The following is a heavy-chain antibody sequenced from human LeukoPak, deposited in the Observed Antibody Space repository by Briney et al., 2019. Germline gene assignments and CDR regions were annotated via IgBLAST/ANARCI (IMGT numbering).Heavy chain of an antibody. CDR1: GGSISSYC. D-gene: IGHD7-27*01. J-gene: IGHJ6*03. V-gene: IGHV4-59*01. CDR2: IYYSGST. CDR3: SRRGRSSLWGYYYYMDV. Sequence: PSETLSLTCAVSGGSISSYCWSWIRQPPGKGLEWIGYIYYSGSTNYNPSLKSRVTISVDTSKNQFSLKLSSVTAADTAVYFCSRRGRSSLWGYYYYMDVWGKGTTVTVSS.